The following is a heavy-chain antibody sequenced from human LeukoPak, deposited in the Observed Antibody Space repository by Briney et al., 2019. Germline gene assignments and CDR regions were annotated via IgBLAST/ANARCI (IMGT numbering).Heavy chain of an antibody. Sequence: GGSLRLSCAASGFTFSSCWMTWVRQAPGKGLEWVANIKQDGSEKYYVDSVKGRFTISRDNAKNSLYLQMNSLRAEDTAVYYCARRASYSNSWTGFDYWGQGTLVTVSS. CDR3: ARRASYSNSWTGFDY. D-gene: IGHD6-13*01. V-gene: IGHV3-7*03. CDR1: GFTFSSCW. J-gene: IGHJ4*02. CDR2: IKQDGSEK.